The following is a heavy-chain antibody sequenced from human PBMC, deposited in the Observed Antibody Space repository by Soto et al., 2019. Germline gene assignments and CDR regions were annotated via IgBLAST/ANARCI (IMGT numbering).Heavy chain of an antibody. CDR1: GGSFSGYY. D-gene: IGHD3-22*01. CDR2: INHSGST. Sequence: SETLSLTCAVYGGSFSGYYWSWIRQPPGKGLEWIGEINHSGSTNYNPSLKSRVTISVDTSKNQFSLRLSSVTAADTAVYYCARGPLYYYDSSGYFGYFDYWGQGTLVTVSS. J-gene: IGHJ4*02. V-gene: IGHV4-34*01. CDR3: ARGPLYYYDSSGYFGYFDY.